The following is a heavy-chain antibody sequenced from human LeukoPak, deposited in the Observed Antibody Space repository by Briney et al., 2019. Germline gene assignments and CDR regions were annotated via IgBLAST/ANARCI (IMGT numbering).Heavy chain of an antibody. D-gene: IGHD6-13*01. Sequence: PXGSLRLSCAASGFTFSSYGMHWVRQAPGKGLEWVAVISYDGSNKYYADSVKGRFTISRDNSKNTLYLQMNSLRAEDTAVYYCAKDQYGFGQQLVFGYWGQGTLVTVSS. V-gene: IGHV3-30*18. J-gene: IGHJ4*02. CDR2: ISYDGSNK. CDR1: GFTFSSYG. CDR3: AKDQYGFGQQLVFGY.